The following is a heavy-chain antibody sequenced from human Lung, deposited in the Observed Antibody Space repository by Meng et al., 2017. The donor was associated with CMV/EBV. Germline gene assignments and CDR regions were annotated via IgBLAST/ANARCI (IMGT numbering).Heavy chain of an antibody. CDR2: IKEDGSAK. J-gene: IGHJ4*02. CDR3: ARWKPRIDY. V-gene: IGHV3-7*01. Sequence: GESLKISCAASGFTFSSYGMHWVRQAPGKGLEWVANIKEDGSAKYYVDSVKGRFTISRDNAKKSLYLQMNSLRAEDTAVYYCARWKPRIDYWGQGTLVTVSS. D-gene: IGHD1-1*01. CDR1: GFTFSSYG.